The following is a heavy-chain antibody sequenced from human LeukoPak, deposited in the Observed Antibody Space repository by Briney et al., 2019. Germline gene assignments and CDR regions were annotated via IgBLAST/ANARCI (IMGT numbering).Heavy chain of an antibody. CDR1: GNYW. CDR2: INSDGCWT. J-gene: IGHJ4*02. D-gene: IGHD2-2*01. V-gene: IGHV3-74*01. CDR3: VSFYETY. Sequence: GVLRLSCAASGNYWMRWVRQAPGKGLVWVSHINSDGCWTSYADSVKGRFTISKDNAKNTVYLQMNNLRAEDTAVYYCVSFYETYWGRGTLVTVSS.